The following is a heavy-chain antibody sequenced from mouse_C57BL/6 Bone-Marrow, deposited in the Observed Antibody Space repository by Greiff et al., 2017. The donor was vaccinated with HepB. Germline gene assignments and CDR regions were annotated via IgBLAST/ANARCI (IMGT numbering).Heavy chain of an antibody. J-gene: IGHJ3*01. D-gene: IGHD2-3*01. CDR3: TSDGYYRAGFAY. CDR1: GFNIKDDY. CDR2: IEPENGDT. V-gene: IGHV14-4*01. Sequence: EVMLVESGAELVRPGASVKLSCTASGFNIKDDYMHWVKQRPEQGLEWIGLIEPENGDTEYASKFQGKASITADTSSNTAYLRLSSLTSEDTAVYYCTSDGYYRAGFAYWGQGTRVTVSA.